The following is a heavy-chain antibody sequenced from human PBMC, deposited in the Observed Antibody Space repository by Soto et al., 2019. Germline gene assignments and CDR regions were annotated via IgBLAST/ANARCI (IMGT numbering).Heavy chain of an antibody. CDR3: ARSEYSGSSPEAYFDY. J-gene: IGHJ4*02. CDR1: GFTFSSYA. CDR2: ISYDGSNK. V-gene: IGHV3-30-3*01. Sequence: GGSLRLSCAASGFTFSSYAMHWVRQAPGKGLEWVAVISYDGSNKYYADSVKGRFTISRDNSKNTLYLQMNSLRAEDTAVYYCARSEYSGSSPEAYFDYWGQGTLVTVSS. D-gene: IGHD1-26*01.